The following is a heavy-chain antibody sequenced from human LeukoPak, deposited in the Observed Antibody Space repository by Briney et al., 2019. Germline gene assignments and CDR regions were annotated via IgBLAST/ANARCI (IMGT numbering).Heavy chain of an antibody. V-gene: IGHV1-69*13. Sequence: VASVKVSCKAAGGTFSSYAISWVRQAPGQGLEGMGGSIPIFGTANYAQKFQGRVNITADESKSKAYMELSSLRSEETAVYYCASVRRGAISDRFDYWGQGTLVTVSS. D-gene: IGHD2-21*01. J-gene: IGHJ4*02. CDR1: GGTFSSYA. CDR2: SIPIFGTA. CDR3: ASVRRGAISDRFDY.